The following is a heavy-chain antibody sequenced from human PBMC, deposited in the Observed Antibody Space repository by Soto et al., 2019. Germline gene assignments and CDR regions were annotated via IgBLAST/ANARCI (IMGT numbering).Heavy chain of an antibody. Sequence: QVQLVESGGGVVQPGRSLRLSCAASGFSFSSYGMHWVRQAPGKGLEWVAVISYDVTNKYYADSVKGRFTISRDNSKNTLYVPMNSLRAEDTAVYYCAKDLRIAVAGTDYFDSWGQGTLVTVSS. D-gene: IGHD6-19*01. CDR2: ISYDVTNK. J-gene: IGHJ4*02. CDR1: GFSFSSYG. V-gene: IGHV3-30*18. CDR3: AKDLRIAVAGTDYFDS.